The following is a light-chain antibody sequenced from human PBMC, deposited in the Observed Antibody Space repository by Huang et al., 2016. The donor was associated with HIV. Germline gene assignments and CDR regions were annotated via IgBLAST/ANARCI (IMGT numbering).Light chain of an antibody. V-gene: IGKV1-6*01. Sequence: AIQMTQSPSSLSASVGDRVTITCRASQAIRNDLGWYQHRPVKAPKLLIYAGSELQSGVPLRFRGSVSGTDFTLTISSLQPEDVGTYYCLQDFNYPRTFGQGTTVKIK. CDR3: LQDFNYPRT. CDR1: QAIRND. CDR2: AGS. J-gene: IGKJ1*01.